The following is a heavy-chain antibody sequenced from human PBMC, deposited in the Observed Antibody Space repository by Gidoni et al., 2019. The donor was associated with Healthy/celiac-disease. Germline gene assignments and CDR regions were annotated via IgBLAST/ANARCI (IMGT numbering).Heavy chain of an antibody. CDR2: ISGSGGST. Sequence: EVQLLESGGGLVQPGGSLRLSCAASGFTFSSYAMSWVRQAPGKGLEWVSAISGSGGSTYYADSVKGRFTISRDNSKNTLYLQMNSLRAEDTAVYYCAKGLSGGSGSYYKTSFDYWGQGTLVTVSS. CDR1: GFTFSSYA. J-gene: IGHJ4*02. D-gene: IGHD3-10*01. V-gene: IGHV3-23*01. CDR3: AKGLSGGSGSYYKTSFDY.